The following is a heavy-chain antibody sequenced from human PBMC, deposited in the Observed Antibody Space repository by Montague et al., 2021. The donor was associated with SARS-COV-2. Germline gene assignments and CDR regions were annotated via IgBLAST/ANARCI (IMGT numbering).Heavy chain of an antibody. CDR3: ARDDIVLQGVTKGMDV. D-gene: IGHD3-10*01. V-gene: IGHV4-39*07. CDR1: GGSISSSNYY. J-gene: IGHJ6*02. CDR2: MYYSGST. Sequence: SETLSLTCTVSGGSISSSNYYWGWICQPPGKGLEWIGNMYYSGSTYYNPSLKSRVTISIDTSKNQFSLKLSSVTAADTAVYYCARDDIVLQGVTKGMDVWGQGTTVTVSS.